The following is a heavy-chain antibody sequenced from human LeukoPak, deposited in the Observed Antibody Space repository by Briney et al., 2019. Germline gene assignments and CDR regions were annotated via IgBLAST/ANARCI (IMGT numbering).Heavy chain of an antibody. D-gene: IGHD2-21*02. V-gene: IGHV3-7*03. CDR3: AKAGYCGGDCYSTFDY. CDR1: GFTFSSYW. J-gene: IGHJ4*02. Sequence: PGGSLRLSCAASGFTFSSYWMSWVRQAPGKGLEWVANIKQDGSEKYYVDSVKGRFTISRDNAKNSLYLQMNSLRAEDTAVYYCAKAGYCGGDCYSTFDYWGQGTLVTVSS. CDR2: IKQDGSEK.